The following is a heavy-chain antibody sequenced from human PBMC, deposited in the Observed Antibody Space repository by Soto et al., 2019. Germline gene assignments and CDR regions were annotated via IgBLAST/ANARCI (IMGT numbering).Heavy chain of an antibody. J-gene: IGHJ3*01. Sequence: GGSLRPSFAAPSFIFTNYPMNLVRQAPGKGLEWVSVIGGRGNSAYYADSVQGRFTISRDNSKNTLSLQMSSLTADDTAIYYCVREGRGSFDFWGRGTMVTVSS. CDR3: VREGRGSFDF. V-gene: IGHV3-23*01. CDR2: IGGRGNSA. CDR1: SFIFTNYP. D-gene: IGHD5-12*01.